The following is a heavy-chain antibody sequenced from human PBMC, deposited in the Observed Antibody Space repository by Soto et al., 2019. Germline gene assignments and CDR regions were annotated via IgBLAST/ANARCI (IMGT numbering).Heavy chain of an antibody. CDR3: ARGRRDGSKLGGY. J-gene: IGHJ4*02. Sequence: QVQLVQSGAEVKKPGASVKVSCKASGYTFTSYYMHWVRQAPGQGLEWMGIINPSGGSTSYAQKFQGRVTRTRDTSTSTVYLGLSSLRFGDTAVEYCARGRRDGSKLGGYWGQGTLVTVSS. CDR2: INPSGGST. CDR1: GYTFTSYY. D-gene: IGHD3-16*01. V-gene: IGHV1-46*03.